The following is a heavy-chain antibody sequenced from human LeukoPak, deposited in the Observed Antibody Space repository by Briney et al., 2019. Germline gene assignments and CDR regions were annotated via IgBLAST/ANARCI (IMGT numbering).Heavy chain of an antibody. V-gene: IGHV4-59*01. D-gene: IGHD6-13*01. CDR2: IYYSENT. CDR3: ARVVSSSWEYYYYMDV. Sequence: SETLSLTCTVSGGYISSYHWSWIRQPPGEGLEWIGYIYYSENTNYNPSLKSRVTISLDTSKNQFSLKLTSVTAADTAVYYCARVVSSSWEYYYYMDVWGKGTTVTISS. J-gene: IGHJ6*03. CDR1: GGYISSYH.